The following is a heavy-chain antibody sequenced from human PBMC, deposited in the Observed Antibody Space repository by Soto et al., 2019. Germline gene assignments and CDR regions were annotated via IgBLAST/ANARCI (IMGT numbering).Heavy chain of an antibody. Sequence: GGSLRLSCAASGFTFSGSAMHWVRQASGKGLEWVGRIRSKANSYATAYAASVKGRFTISRDDSKNTAYLQMNSLKTEDTAVYYCTRRSGRDILTGSNWFDPWGQGTLVTVSS. CDR2: IRSKANSYAT. CDR1: GFTFSGSA. CDR3: TRRSGRDILTGSNWFDP. V-gene: IGHV3-73*01. D-gene: IGHD3-9*01. J-gene: IGHJ5*02.